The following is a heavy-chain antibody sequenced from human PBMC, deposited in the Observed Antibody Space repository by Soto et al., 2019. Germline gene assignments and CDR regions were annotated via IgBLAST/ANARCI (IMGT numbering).Heavy chain of an antibody. CDR3: ARRLIAAAVTAWFDP. D-gene: IGHD6-13*01. Sequence: SQTLSLTCTVSGGSISSGDYYWRWVRQPPGKRLEWIGYIYYSGSTYYNPSLKSRVTISVDTSKNRFSLKLSSVTAADTAVYYCARRLIAAAVTAWFDPWGQGTLVTVS. V-gene: IGHV4-30-4*01. J-gene: IGHJ5*02. CDR1: GGSISSGDYY. CDR2: IYYSGST.